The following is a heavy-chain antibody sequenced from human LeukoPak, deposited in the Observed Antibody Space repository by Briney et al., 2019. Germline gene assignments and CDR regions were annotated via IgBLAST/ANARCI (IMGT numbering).Heavy chain of an antibody. CDR2: IKQDGSEK. V-gene: IGHV3-7*01. Sequence: GGSLRLSCAASGFTFSSYWMSWVRQAPGKGLEWVANIKQDGSEKYYVDSVKGRFTISRDNAKNSLYLQMNSLRAEDTAVYYCARGGTAMAPEGSMDVWGQGTTVTVSS. J-gene: IGHJ6*02. CDR1: GFTFSSYW. CDR3: ARGGTAMAPEGSMDV. D-gene: IGHD5-18*01.